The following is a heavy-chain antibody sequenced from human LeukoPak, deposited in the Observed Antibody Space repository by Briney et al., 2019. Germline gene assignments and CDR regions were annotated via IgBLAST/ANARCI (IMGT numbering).Heavy chain of an antibody. J-gene: IGHJ4*02. CDR2: ISNDGRDK. CDR1: GFTFSTYA. CDR3: ARGAWTATQPIND. V-gene: IGHV3-30*04. Sequence: SGGSLRLSCAASGFTFSTYAMYWVRQAPAKGLDWVAVISNDGRDKYYADSVKGRFTISRDNSKNTLDLQMNSLRVDDTAVYYCARGAWTATQPINDWGQGTLVTVSS. D-gene: IGHD2-21*02.